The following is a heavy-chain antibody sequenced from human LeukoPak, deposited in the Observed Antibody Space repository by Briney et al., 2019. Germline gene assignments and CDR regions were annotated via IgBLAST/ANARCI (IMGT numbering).Heavy chain of an antibody. CDR3: ARGPFYLSSGWQRPNY. CDR2: MNPNSGNT. Sequence: ASVKVSCKASGYTFTSYDINWVRQATGQGLEWMGWMNPNSGNTGYAQKFQGRVTVTRNTSISTAYMELSSLRSEDTAVYYCARGPFYLSSGWQRPNYWGQGTLVTVSS. V-gene: IGHV1-8*01. J-gene: IGHJ4*02. D-gene: IGHD6-19*01. CDR1: GYTFTSYD.